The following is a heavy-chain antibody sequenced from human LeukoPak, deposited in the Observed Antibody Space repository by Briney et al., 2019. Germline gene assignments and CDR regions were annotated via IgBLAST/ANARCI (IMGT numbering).Heavy chain of an antibody. J-gene: IGHJ4*02. CDR3: ARGGIGQYPHN. CDR2: IKQDGSEK. V-gene: IGHV3-7*01. D-gene: IGHD2-2*01. CDR1: GFTFSSYW. Sequence: PGGSLRLSCAASGFTFSSYWMSWVRQAPGKGLEWVADIKQDGSEKYYVDSVKGRFTISRDNAKNSLYLQMNSLRAEDTAVYYCARGGIGQYPHNWGQGTLVTVSS.